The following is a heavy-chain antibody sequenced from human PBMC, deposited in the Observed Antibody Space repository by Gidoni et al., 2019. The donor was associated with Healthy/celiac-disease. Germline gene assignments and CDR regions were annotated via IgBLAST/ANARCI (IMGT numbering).Heavy chain of an antibody. D-gene: IGHD1-26*01. J-gene: IGHJ3*02. V-gene: IGHV3-33*01. CDR1: GFTFSSYG. Sequence: QVQLVESGGGVVQPGRSLRLSCAASGFTFSSYGMHWVRQAPGKGLAWVAVIWYDGSNKYYADSVKGRFTISRDNSKNTLYLQMNSLRAEDTAVYYCRGQLEVLEERDDAFDIWGQGTMVTVSS. CDR2: IWYDGSNK. CDR3: RGQLEVLEERDDAFDI.